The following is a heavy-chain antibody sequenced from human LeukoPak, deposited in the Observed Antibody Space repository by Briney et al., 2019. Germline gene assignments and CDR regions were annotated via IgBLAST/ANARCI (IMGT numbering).Heavy chain of an antibody. CDR1: GLTFSPFW. CDR2: INGAGDDT. CDR3: ARDFAQGKFDY. D-gene: IGHD4-23*01. Sequence: GGSLRLSCTASGLTFSPFWMNWVRQAPGKGLEWVAAINGAGDDTFHVDSVKGRFIISRDNAENSLYLQMNSLRVEDTAVYYCARDFAQGKFDYWGQGILVTVSS. J-gene: IGHJ4*02. V-gene: IGHV3-7*03.